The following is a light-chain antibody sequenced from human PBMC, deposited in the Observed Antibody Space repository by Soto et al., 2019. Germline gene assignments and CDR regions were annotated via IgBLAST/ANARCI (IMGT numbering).Light chain of an antibody. Sequence: DIQMTQSPSSLSASVGDRVTITCRASQNINSYLNCYQQKPGKAPKLLIYCASSLHSGVPSRFSGSGSGTDFTLTISSQQPEDFASYYCQQAYVTPPWTFGQGTKVDI. CDR3: QQAYVTPPWT. CDR1: QNINSY. V-gene: IGKV1-39*01. CDR2: CAS. J-gene: IGKJ1*01.